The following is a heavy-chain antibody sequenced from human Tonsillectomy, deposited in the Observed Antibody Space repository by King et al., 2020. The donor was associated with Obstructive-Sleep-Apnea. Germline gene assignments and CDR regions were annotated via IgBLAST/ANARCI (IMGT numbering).Heavy chain of an antibody. V-gene: IGHV5-10-1*03. CDR3: ARQGGYSVYYSMDV. CDR2: IDPSDSYT. Sequence: VQLVESGAEVKKPGESLRISCKGSGYSFTSYWITWVRQRPGKGLEWMGRIDPSDSYTNYSPSFQGHVTISADKSISTAYLQWSSPKASDTAMYYCARQGGYSVYYSMDVWGQGTTVTVSS. J-gene: IGHJ6*02. CDR1: GYSFTSYW. D-gene: IGHD5-12*01.